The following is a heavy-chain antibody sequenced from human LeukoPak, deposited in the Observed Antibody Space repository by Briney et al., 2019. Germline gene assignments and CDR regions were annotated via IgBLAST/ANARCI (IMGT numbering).Heavy chain of an antibody. D-gene: IGHD3-10*01. V-gene: IGHV3-23*01. CDR2: ISGNGGST. CDR3: AKDLYYYGSGSYQDY. J-gene: IGHJ4*02. CDR1: GFTFTSYA. Sequence: PGGSLRLSCAASGFTFTSYAVSWVRQAPGKGLEWVSSISGNGGSTYYADSVKGRFTISRDNSKSTLYLQLNSLRAEDTAVYYCAKDLYYYGSGSYQDYWGQGTLVTVSS.